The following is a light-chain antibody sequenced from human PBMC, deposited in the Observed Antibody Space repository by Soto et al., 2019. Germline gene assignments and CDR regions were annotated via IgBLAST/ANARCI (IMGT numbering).Light chain of an antibody. CDR3: QQRSNWPRT. CDR1: QSIRTY. V-gene: IGKV1-39*01. Sequence: DIQMTQSPSPLSASVGDSVTITCRASQSIRTYLNWYQQKPGKAPKLLIFAASTLQSGVPSRFSGSGSGTDFTLTISSLEPEDFAVYYCQQRSNWPRTFGQGTKVDI. J-gene: IGKJ1*01. CDR2: AAS.